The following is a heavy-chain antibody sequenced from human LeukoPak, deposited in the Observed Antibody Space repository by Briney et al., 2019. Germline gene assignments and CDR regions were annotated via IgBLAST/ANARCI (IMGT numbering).Heavy chain of an antibody. D-gene: IGHD4-17*01. CDR1: GYSISNGYY. J-gene: IGHJ6*03. CDR3: ATEPRDYAYYYYYYMDV. Sequence: SETLSLTCTVSGYSISNGYYWGWIRQPPGKGLEWIGSIYHSGNTYYNPSLKSRVTISVDTSKNQFSLKLSSVTAADTAVYYCATEPRDYAYYYYYYMDVWGKGTTVTISS. V-gene: IGHV4-38-2*02. CDR2: IYHSGNT.